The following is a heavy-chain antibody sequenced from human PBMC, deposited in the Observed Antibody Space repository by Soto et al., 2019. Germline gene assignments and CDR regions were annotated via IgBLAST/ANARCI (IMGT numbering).Heavy chain of an antibody. D-gene: IGHD2-15*01. J-gene: IGHJ6*02. V-gene: IGHV3-48*02. Sequence: GGSLRLSCAASGFTFSSYSMNWVRQAPGKGLEWVSYISSRSSTIYYADSVKGRFTISRDNAKNSLYLQMNSLRDEDTAVYYCATLQVVVVAATLNGMDVWGQGTMVTVSS. CDR3: ATLQVVVVAATLNGMDV. CDR1: GFTFSSYS. CDR2: ISSRSSTI.